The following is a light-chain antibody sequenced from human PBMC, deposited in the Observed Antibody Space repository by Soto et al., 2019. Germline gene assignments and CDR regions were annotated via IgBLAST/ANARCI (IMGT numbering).Light chain of an antibody. V-gene: IGKV3-20*01. J-gene: IGKJ1*01. Sequence: EIVLTQSPGTLSLSPGETATLSCRASQTISNTYLAWYQQKPGQAPRLLIYGASTRATGIPGRFSGSGSGTHFTLTVNRLEPEDFAVYYCQQYGSSPRTFGQGTKVEI. CDR1: QTISNTY. CDR3: QQYGSSPRT. CDR2: GAS.